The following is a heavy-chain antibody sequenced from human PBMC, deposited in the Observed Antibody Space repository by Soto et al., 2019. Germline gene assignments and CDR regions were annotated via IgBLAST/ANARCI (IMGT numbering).Heavy chain of an antibody. CDR1: GFTFSSYW. Sequence: GGSLRLSCAASGFTFSSYWMSWVRQAPGKGLEWVANIKQDGSEKYFVDSVKGRFTISRDNAKNSQYLQMNSLRAEDAAVYYCARVVATLDYYFDYWGQGTLVTVSS. J-gene: IGHJ4*02. V-gene: IGHV3-7*05. CDR3: ARVVATLDYYFDY. CDR2: IKQDGSEK. D-gene: IGHD5-12*01.